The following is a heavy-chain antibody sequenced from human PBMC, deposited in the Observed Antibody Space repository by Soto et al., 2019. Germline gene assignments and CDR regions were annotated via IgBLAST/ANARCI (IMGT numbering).Heavy chain of an antibody. Sequence: AASVKVSCKASGYTFTSYYMHWVRQAPGQGLGWMGIINPSGGSTSYAQKFQGRVTMTRDTSTSTVYMELSSLRSEDTAVYYCARGLEGYCTNGVCLEPSFQHWGQGTLVTVSS. D-gene: IGHD2-8*01. CDR2: INPSGGST. CDR3: ARGLEGYCTNGVCLEPSFQH. V-gene: IGHV1-46*01. CDR1: GYTFTSYY. J-gene: IGHJ1*01.